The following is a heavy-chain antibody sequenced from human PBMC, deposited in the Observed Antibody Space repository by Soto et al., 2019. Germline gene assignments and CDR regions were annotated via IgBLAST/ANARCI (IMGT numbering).Heavy chain of an antibody. CDR1: GYTFTSYA. CDR2: INAGNGNT. CDR3: ARDLMDIVVVTANY. D-gene: IGHD2-21*02. J-gene: IGHJ4*02. V-gene: IGHV1-3*01. Sequence: ASVKVSCKASGYTFTSYAMHWVRQAPGQRLEWMGWINAGNGNTKYSQKFQGRVTITRDTSASTAYMELSSLRSEDTAVYYCARDLMDIVVVTANYWGQGTLVTVSS.